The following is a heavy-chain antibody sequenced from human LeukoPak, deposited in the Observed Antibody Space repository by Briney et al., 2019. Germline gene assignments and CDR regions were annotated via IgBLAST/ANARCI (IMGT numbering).Heavy chain of an antibody. CDR1: GFSFTTSGVG. CDR2: IYWDDDK. D-gene: IGHD6-19*01. J-gene: IGHJ4*02. CDR3: VHIPYCSGCNYCDY. Sequence: SGPTLVNPTQTLTLTCTFSGFSFTTSGVGVGWIRQPPGKALEWLALIYWDDDKRYSPSLKSRLTITKDTSKNQVVLTMTNVDPVDTATYYCVHIPYCSGCNYCDYWGQGTLVTVSS. V-gene: IGHV2-5*02.